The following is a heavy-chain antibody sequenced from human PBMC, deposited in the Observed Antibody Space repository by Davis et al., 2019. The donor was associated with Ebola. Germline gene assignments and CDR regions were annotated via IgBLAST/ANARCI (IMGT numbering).Heavy chain of an antibody. D-gene: IGHD4-17*01. CDR1: GYSFTSYW. V-gene: IGHV5-51*01. Sequence: KVSCKGSGYSFTSYWIAWVRQMPGKGLEWMGIIYPGDSDTRYSPSFQGQVIISADKSISTVYLQWRSLKTSDTAIYYCARHGDYGDYVPHDWFDPWGQGTLVTVSS. CDR3: ARHGDYGDYVPHDWFDP. J-gene: IGHJ5*02. CDR2: IYPGDSDT.